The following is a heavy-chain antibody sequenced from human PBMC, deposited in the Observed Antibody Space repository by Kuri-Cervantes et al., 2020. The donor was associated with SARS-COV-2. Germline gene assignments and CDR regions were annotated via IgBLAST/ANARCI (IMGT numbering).Heavy chain of an antibody. J-gene: IGHJ4*02. CDR1: GFTFSSYA. Sequence: LSLTCAASGFTFSSYAMSWVRQAPGKGLEWVSAISGSGGSTYYADSVKGRFTISRDNSKNTLYLQMNSLRAEDTAVYYCARGMGAGATSWSFDYWGQGTLVTVSS. CDR2: ISGSGGST. D-gene: IGHD1-26*01. CDR3: ARGMGAGATSWSFDY. V-gene: IGHV3-23*01.